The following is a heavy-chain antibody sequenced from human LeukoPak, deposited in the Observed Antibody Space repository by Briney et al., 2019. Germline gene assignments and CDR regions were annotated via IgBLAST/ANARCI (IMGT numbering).Heavy chain of an antibody. CDR3: AKESSGGWCFDY. Sequence: PGGSLRLSCAASGFTFSFYWMSWVRQAPGKGLEWVANIKKDGSEEYYVDSVKGRFTITRDNSKNSLYLQMNSLRAEDTAVYYCAKESSGGWCFDYWGQGTLVTVSS. J-gene: IGHJ4*02. CDR2: IKKDGSEE. CDR1: GFTFSFYW. D-gene: IGHD2-15*01. V-gene: IGHV3-7*03.